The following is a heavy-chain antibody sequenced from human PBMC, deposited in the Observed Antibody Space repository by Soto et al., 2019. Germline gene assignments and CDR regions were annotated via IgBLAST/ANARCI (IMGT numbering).Heavy chain of an antibody. J-gene: IGHJ4*02. V-gene: IGHV4-59*11. CDR2: TSYSGST. Sequence: QVQLQESGPGLVKPSETLSLTCTVSSGSITSHYWSWIRQPPGKGLEWIGYTSYSGSTNYNPSLTSRVTISLDTSKTQFSLKLSSVTAADTAVYFCARLIGLGPFDYWGQGTLVTVSS. D-gene: IGHD3-22*01. CDR3: ARLIGLGPFDY. CDR1: SGSITSHY.